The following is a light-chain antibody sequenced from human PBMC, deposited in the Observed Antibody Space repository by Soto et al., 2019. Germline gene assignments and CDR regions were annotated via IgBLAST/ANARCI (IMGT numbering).Light chain of an antibody. V-gene: IGLV1-44*01. Sequence: QSALTQPPSASGTPGQRVTISCSGSSSNIGSKTVNWYQQLPGTAPKLLIYSDSQRPSGVPGRFSCSKSGTSASLAIRGLQSEDEADYYCAAWDDSLNGWVFGGGTKVTVL. CDR3: AAWDDSLNGWV. CDR1: SSNIGSKT. J-gene: IGLJ2*01. CDR2: SDS.